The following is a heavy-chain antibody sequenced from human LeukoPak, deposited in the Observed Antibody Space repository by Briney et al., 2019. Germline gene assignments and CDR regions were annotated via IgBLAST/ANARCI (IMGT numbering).Heavy chain of an antibody. V-gene: IGHV3-21*01. J-gene: IGHJ4*02. D-gene: IGHD2-15*01. CDR2: NSSGSRYI. Sequence: GVSLTLSCAASGFTFSTYSMKWVPQATGQGLECVSSNSSGSRYIYYAHTVRGRFTISRDNAKHSLYLNKHSLRAEETAVYYGARCSGGSCYHSDDYWGQGTLVTVSS. CDR1: GFTFSTYS. CDR3: ARCSGGSCYHSDDY.